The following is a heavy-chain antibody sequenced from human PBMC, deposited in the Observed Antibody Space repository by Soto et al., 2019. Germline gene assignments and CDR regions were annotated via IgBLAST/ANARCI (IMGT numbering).Heavy chain of an antibody. CDR1: GGPLTTYF. CDR3: ATYSGSSGHSY. V-gene: IGHV4-59*01. J-gene: IGHJ4*01. D-gene: IGHD3-22*01. Sequence: SETLSLTCNVSGGPLTTYFWSWIRQPPGKGLEWIGYIYYSGSTNYNPSLKSRVTISVDTSKNQFSLKPSSVTAADTAVYYCATYSGSSGHSYWGHGTLVTVSS. CDR2: IYYSGST.